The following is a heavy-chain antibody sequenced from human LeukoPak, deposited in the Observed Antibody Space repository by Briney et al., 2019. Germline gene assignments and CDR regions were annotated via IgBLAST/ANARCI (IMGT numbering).Heavy chain of an antibody. J-gene: IGHJ4*02. Sequence: PGGSLRLSCAASGFRFSSSGMHWVREAPGKGLEGVTVISFDGSNKYYADSVKGRFTISRDNSKDTLYLQMNSLRAEDTAVYHCAKDAGTWGYGYYFVSWGQGTLVTVSS. D-gene: IGHD3-10*01. CDR3: AKDAGTWGYGYYFVS. V-gene: IGHV3-30*18. CDR1: GFRFSSSG. CDR2: ISFDGSNK.